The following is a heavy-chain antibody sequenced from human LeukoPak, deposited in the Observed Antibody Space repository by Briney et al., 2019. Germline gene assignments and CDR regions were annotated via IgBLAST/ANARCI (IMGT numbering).Heavy chain of an antibody. V-gene: IGHV3-30*18. Sequence: GGSLRLSCAASGFTFDDYGMSWVRQAPGKGLEWVAVISNDGSIIYYADSVKGRFTISRDNSKNTLHLQMNSLRPDDTAVYYCAKDGPYCGGITCYFRYFDLWGRGTLVTVSS. D-gene: IGHD2-21*01. CDR3: AKDGPYCGGITCYFRYFDL. CDR1: GFTFDDYG. CDR2: ISNDGSII. J-gene: IGHJ2*01.